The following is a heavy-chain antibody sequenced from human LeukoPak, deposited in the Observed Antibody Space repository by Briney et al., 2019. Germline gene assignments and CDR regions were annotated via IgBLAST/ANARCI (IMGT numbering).Heavy chain of an antibody. D-gene: IGHD1-26*01. Sequence: GGSLRLSCAASGFSFTTYWMGWVRQTPEKGLEWVANVKHDESEKYYVGSVKGRFTISRDNSRNALYLQMNSLRVEDTVVYYCARPSFTSGSYFDYWGQGTLVTVSS. J-gene: IGHJ4*02. CDR3: ARPSFTSGSYFDY. CDR1: GFSFTTYW. CDR2: VKHDESEK. V-gene: IGHV3-7*01.